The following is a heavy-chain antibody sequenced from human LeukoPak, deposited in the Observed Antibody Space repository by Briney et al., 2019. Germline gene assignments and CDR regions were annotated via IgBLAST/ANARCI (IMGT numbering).Heavy chain of an antibody. CDR2: IYYSGST. V-gene: IGHV4-39*01. D-gene: IGHD2-21*02. CDR1: GGSISSSSYY. Sequence: PSETLSLTCTVSGGSISSSSYYWGWIRQPPGKGLEWIGSIYYSGSTYYNPSLKSRVTISVDTSKNQFSLKLSSVTAADTAVYYCARAVVTLFDAFDIWGQGTMVTVSS. J-gene: IGHJ3*02. CDR3: ARAVVTLFDAFDI.